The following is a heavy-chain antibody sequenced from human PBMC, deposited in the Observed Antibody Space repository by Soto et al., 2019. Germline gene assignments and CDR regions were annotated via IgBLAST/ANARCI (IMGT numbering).Heavy chain of an antibody. CDR1: GGTFSSYA. CDR2: IIPIFGTA. CDR3: ASANWRSTPSFDY. J-gene: IGHJ4*02. V-gene: IGHV1-69*13. Sequence: ASVKVSCKASGGTFSSYAISWVRQAPGQGLEWMGGIIPIFGTANYAQKFQGRVTITADESTSTAYMELSSLRSEDTAVYYCASANWRSTPSFDYWGQGTLVTVSS. D-gene: IGHD1-1*01.